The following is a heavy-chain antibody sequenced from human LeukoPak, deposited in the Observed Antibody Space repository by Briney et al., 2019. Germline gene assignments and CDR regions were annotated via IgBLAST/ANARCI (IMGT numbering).Heavy chain of an antibody. J-gene: IGHJ4*02. Sequence: SETLSLTCTVSGGSISSYYWSWIRQPAGKGLEWIGRIYTSGSTNYNPSLKSRVTMSVDTSKNQFSLKLSSVTAADTAVYYCARRLYDYVWGSYRYTFPFDYWGQGTLVTVSS. V-gene: IGHV4-4*07. D-gene: IGHD3-16*02. CDR2: IYTSGST. CDR3: ARRLYDYVWGSYRYTFPFDY. CDR1: GGSISSYY.